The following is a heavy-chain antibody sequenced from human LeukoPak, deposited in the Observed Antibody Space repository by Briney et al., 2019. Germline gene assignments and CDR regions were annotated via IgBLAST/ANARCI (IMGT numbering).Heavy chain of an antibody. Sequence: GGSLRLSCAASGFTLSSNYMSWVRQAPGKGLEWVSVIYSGGSTYYADSVKGRFTISRDNSKNTLYLQMNSLRAEDTAVYYCARVWGSYPYYFDYWGQGTLVTVSS. J-gene: IGHJ4*02. V-gene: IGHV3-66*01. CDR1: GFTLSSNY. D-gene: IGHD3-16*01. CDR3: ARVWGSYPYYFDY. CDR2: IYSGGST.